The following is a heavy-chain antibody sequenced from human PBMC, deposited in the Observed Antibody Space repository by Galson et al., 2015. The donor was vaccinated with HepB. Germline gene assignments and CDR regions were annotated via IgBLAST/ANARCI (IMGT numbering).Heavy chain of an antibody. D-gene: IGHD4-17*01. J-gene: IGHJ3*02. V-gene: IGHV3-7*01. CDR1: GFTFSSYW. CDR3: ARLTTVTTPDAFDI. Sequence: SLRLSCAASGFTFSSYWMSWVRQAPGKGLEWVANIKQDGSEKYYVDSVKGRFTISRDNAKNSLYLQMNSLRAEDTAVYYCARLTTVTTPDAFDIWGQGTMVTVSS. CDR2: IKQDGSEK.